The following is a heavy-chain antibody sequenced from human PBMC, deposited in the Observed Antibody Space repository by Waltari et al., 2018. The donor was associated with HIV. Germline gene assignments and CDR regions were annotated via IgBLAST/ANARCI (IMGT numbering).Heavy chain of an antibody. V-gene: IGHV3-43*01. CDR2: ISWDGGST. D-gene: IGHD5-12*01. CDR1: GFTFDDYT. Sequence: EVQLVESGGVVVQPGGSLRLSCAASGFTFDDYTMHWVRQAPGKGLEWVSLISWDGGSTYYADSVKGRFTISRDNSKNSLYLQMNSLRTEDTALYYCAKDIGVATTSQRGLDYWGQGTLVTVSS. CDR3: AKDIGVATTSQRGLDY. J-gene: IGHJ4*02.